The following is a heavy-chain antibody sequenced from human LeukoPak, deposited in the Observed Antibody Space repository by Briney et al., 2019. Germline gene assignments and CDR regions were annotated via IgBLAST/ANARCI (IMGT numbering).Heavy chain of an antibody. CDR2: ISSGSFI. CDR1: GFTFRNFG. Sequence: GGSLRLSCAASGFTFRNFGFIWVRQAPGKGLEWISSISSGSFIYYADAVKGRFTISRHNSKNTLYLQMNSLRAEDTAVYYCARGGYDSTSSFDYWGQGTLVTVSS. J-gene: IGHJ4*02. V-gene: IGHV3-21*04. D-gene: IGHD3-22*01. CDR3: ARGGYDSTSSFDY.